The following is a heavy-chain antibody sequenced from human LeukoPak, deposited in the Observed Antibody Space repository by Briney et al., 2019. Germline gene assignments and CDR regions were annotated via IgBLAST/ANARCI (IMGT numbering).Heavy chain of an antibody. CDR3: ARSNYYDSSGYYHNFDY. J-gene: IGHJ4*02. CDR2: IIPVFGTA. CDR1: GGTFSSYA. Sequence: SVKVSCKASGGTFSSYAISWVRQAPGQGLEWMGGIIPVFGTANYAQKFQGRVTITTDESTSTAYMELSSLRSEDTAVYYCARSNYYDSSGYYHNFDYWGQGTLVTVSS. V-gene: IGHV1-69*05. D-gene: IGHD3-22*01.